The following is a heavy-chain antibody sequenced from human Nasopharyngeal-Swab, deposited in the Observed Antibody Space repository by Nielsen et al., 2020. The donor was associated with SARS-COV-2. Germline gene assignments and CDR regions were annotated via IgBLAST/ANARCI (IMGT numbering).Heavy chain of an antibody. D-gene: IGHD3-22*01. J-gene: IGHJ4*02. CDR3: ARVPDPFYDSSGYYYFG. CDR1: GGTFSSYA. CDR2: IIPILGIA. Sequence: SVKVSCKASGGTFSSYAISWVRQAPGHGLEWMGRIIPILGIAKYAQKFQGRVTITADKSTSTAYMELSSLRSEDTAVYYCARVPDPFYDSSGYYYFGWGQGTLVTVSS. V-gene: IGHV1-69*04.